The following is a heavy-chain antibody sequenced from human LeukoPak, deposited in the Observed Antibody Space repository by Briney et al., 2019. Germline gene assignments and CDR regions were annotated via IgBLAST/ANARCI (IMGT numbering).Heavy chain of an antibody. V-gene: IGHV1-8*01. CDR1: GYTFTSYD. D-gene: IGHD1-7*01. Sequence: GASVKVSCKASGYTFTSYDINWVRQATGQGLEWMGWKNPNSGNTGYAQKFQGRVTMTRNTSISTAYMELSSLRFEDTAVYYCARGLNWNYGSLLSYWGQGTLVTVSS. CDR3: ARGLNWNYGSLLSY. CDR2: KNPNSGNT. J-gene: IGHJ4*02.